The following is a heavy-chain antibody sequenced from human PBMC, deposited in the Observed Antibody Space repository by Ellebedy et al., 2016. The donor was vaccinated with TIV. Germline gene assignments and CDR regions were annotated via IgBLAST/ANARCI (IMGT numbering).Heavy chain of an antibody. Sequence: GESLKISCKGSGYSFTSYWIGWVRQMPGKGLEWMGIIYPGDSDTRYSPSFQGQVTISADKSISTAYLQWSSLKASDTAMYYCARSPFYYYGSGSYSLDYWGQGTLVTVSS. CDR2: IYPGDSDT. V-gene: IGHV5-51*01. CDR1: GYSFTSYW. J-gene: IGHJ4*02. CDR3: ARSPFYYYGSGSYSLDY. D-gene: IGHD3-10*01.